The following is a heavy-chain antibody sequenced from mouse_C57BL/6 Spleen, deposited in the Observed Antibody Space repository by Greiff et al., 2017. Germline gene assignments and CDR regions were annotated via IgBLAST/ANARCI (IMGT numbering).Heavy chain of an antibody. Sequence: VQLQQSGAELVKPGASVKISCKASGYAFSSYWMNWVKQRPGKGLEWIGQIYPGDGDTNYNGKFKGKATLTADKSSSTAYMQLSSLTSEDSAVYFCARLGAYPFMDYWGQGTSVTVSS. D-gene: IGHD2-10*01. V-gene: IGHV1-80*01. CDR3: ARLGAYPFMDY. CDR2: IYPGDGDT. CDR1: GYAFSSYW. J-gene: IGHJ4*01.